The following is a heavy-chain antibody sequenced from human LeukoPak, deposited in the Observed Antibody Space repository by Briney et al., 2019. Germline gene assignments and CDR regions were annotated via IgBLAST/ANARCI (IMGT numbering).Heavy chain of an antibody. CDR2: ISYDGSNK. CDR3: ARASGDYGEYFDY. J-gene: IGHJ4*02. Sequence: PGGSLRLSCAASGFTFSSYGMHWVRQAPGKGLEWVAVISYDGSNKYYADSVKGRFTISRDNSKNTLFLQMNSLRAEDTAVYYCARASGDYGEYFDYWGQGTLVTVSS. CDR1: GFTFSSYG. D-gene: IGHD4-17*01. V-gene: IGHV3-30*03.